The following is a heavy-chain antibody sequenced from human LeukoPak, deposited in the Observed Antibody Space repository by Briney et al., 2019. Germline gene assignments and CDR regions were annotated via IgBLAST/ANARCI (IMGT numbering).Heavy chain of an antibody. CDR2: ISWDGGST. Sequence: GGSLRLSCAASGFTFDDYTMHWVRQAPGKGLEWVSLISWDGGSTYYADSVKGRFTISRDNAKNTLYLQMNSLRAEDTAVYYCAREGIAVAGPLDYWGQGTLVTVSS. D-gene: IGHD6-19*01. V-gene: IGHV3-43*01. CDR1: GFTFDDYT. J-gene: IGHJ4*02. CDR3: AREGIAVAGPLDY.